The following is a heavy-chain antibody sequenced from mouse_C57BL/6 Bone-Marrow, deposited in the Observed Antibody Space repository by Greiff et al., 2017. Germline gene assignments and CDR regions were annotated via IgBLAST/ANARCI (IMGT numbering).Heavy chain of an antibody. V-gene: IGHV1-72*01. J-gene: IGHJ2*01. CDR3: ARWLRYPDY. CDR1: GYTFTSYW. Sequence: QVQLQQPGAELVKPGASVQLSCKASGYTFTSYWMHWVKQRPVRGLEWLGRVDPNSGVTQYNATFTSKATLTVATPSSTAYMQLSSLTSEDSAVYYCARWLRYPDYWGQGTTLTVSS. D-gene: IGHD1-1*01. CDR2: VDPNSGVT.